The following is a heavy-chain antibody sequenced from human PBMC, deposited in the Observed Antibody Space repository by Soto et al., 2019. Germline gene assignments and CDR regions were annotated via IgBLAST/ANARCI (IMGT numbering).Heavy chain of an antibody. CDR2: INPNSGGT. CDR3: ARVRGPYYDILTGYYIQDY. D-gene: IGHD3-9*01. Sequence: ASVKVSCKASGYTFTGYYMHWVRQAPGQGLEWMGWINPNSGGTNYAQKFQGRVAMTRDKSISTAYMELSRLRSDDTAVYYCARVRGPYYDILTGYYIQDYWGQGTLVTVSS. CDR1: GYTFTGYY. V-gene: IGHV1-2*02. J-gene: IGHJ4*02.